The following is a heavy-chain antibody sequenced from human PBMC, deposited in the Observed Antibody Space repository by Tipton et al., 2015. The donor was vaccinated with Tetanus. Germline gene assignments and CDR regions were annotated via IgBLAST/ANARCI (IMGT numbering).Heavy chain of an antibody. Sequence: TLSLTCTVSGGSISSYYWSWIRQPPGKGLEWIGYIYYGGSTNYNPSLKSRVTISVDTSKNQFSLKLSSVTAADTAVYYCARSEQQLVRGYYYYCYMDVWGKGTTVTVSS. J-gene: IGHJ6*03. D-gene: IGHD6-13*01. CDR1: GGSISSYY. CDR3: ARSEQQLVRGYYYYCYMDV. CDR2: IYYGGST. V-gene: IGHV4-59*01.